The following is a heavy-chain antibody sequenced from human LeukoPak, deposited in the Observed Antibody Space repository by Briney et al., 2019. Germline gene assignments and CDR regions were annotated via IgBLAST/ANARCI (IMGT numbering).Heavy chain of an antibody. J-gene: IGHJ4*02. V-gene: IGHV3-30-3*01. CDR2: ISYDGSNK. CDR3: ARERDCSSTSCYVNDY. D-gene: IGHD2-2*01. Sequence: PGGSLRLSCAASGFTFSNYAMHWVRQAPGKGLEWVAVISYDGSNKYYADSVKGRFTISRDNSKNTLYLQMNSLRAEDTAVYYCARERDCSSTSCYVNDYWGQGTLVTVSS. CDR1: GFTFSNYA.